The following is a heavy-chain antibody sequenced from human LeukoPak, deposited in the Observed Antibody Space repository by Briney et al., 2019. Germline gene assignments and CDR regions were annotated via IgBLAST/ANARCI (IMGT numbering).Heavy chain of an antibody. J-gene: IGHJ4*02. CDR1: GGSISSGGYY. Sequence: PSQTLSLTCTVSGGSISSGGYYWSWIRQHPGKGLEWIGYIYYSGSTYYNPSLKSRVTISVDTSKNQFSLKLSSVTAADTAVYYCARSRITVFGVASYYFDYWGQGTLVTVSS. CDR3: ARSRITVFGVASYYFDY. V-gene: IGHV4-31*03. D-gene: IGHD3-3*01. CDR2: IYYSGST.